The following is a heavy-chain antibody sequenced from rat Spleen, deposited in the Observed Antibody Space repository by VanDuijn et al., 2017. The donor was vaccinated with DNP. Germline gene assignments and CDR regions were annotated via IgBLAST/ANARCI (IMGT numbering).Heavy chain of an antibody. Sequence: EVQLVESGGGLVQPGKSLKLSCAASGFSFNKYGMAWVRQTPTKGLEWVASIHTGGSTTYYRDSVKGRFTISRDNAKSTLYLQMDSLRSEDTATYYCTRDSGDWYFDFWGPGTMVTVSS. CDR2: IHTGGSTT. J-gene: IGHJ1*01. V-gene: IGHV5S13*01. CDR1: GFSFNKYG. CDR3: TRDSGDWYFDF. D-gene: IGHD1-1*01.